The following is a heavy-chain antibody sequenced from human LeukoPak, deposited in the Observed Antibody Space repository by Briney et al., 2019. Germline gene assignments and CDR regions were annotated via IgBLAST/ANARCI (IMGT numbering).Heavy chain of an antibody. J-gene: IGHJ4*02. V-gene: IGHV1-18*01. CDR1: GYTFTRYG. Sequence: GASVKVSCKASGYTFTRYGISWVRQAPGQGLEWMGWISAYNGNTNYAQKLQGRVTMTTDTSTSTTYMELRSLRSDDTAVYYCARLSFRGYYFGYWGQGTLVTVSS. D-gene: IGHD3-16*01. CDR3: ARLSFRGYYFGY. CDR2: ISAYNGNT.